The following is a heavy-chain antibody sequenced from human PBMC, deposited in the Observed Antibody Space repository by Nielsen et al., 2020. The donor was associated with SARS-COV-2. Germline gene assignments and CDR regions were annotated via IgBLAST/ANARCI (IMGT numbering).Heavy chain of an antibody. V-gene: IGHV4-34*01. CDR1: GGSFSGYY. Sequence: TPSLTRAVYGGSFSGYYWSWIRQPPGKGLEWIGKINHNGVTQYNPSLKSRVTISVDTSKNQFSLKLSSLTAADTAVYYCARGRWGPSRRLNYYFYSMDVWGQGTTVTVSS. D-gene: IGHD7-27*01. CDR3: ARGRWGPSRRLNYYFYSMDV. CDR2: INHNGVT. J-gene: IGHJ6*02.